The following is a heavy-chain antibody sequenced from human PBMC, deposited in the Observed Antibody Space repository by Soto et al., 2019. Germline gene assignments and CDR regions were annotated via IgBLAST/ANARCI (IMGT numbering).Heavy chain of an antibody. V-gene: IGHV1-18*01. CDR2: ISAYNGNT. Sequence: GASVKVSCKASGYTFTSYGISWVRQAPGQGLEWMGWISAYNGNTNYAQKLQGRVTMTTDTSTSTAYMELSSLRSEDTAVYYCASGCSSTSCYARGFNYYYYYMDVWGKGTTVTVSS. J-gene: IGHJ6*03. D-gene: IGHD2-2*01. CDR1: GYTFTSYG. CDR3: ASGCSSTSCYARGFNYYYYYMDV.